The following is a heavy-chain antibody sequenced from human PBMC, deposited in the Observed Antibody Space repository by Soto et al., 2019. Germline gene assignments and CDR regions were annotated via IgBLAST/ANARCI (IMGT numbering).Heavy chain of an antibody. Sequence: RLSWPTSGFPFSDYDMSWILQAPGKGLEWLSHISPKSTYRNYADSVKGRFTISRDNTKSSLFLQMNSLEVEDTAVYYCVRGGGGGLFEHWGQGVLVTVSS. CDR3: VRGGGGGLFEH. J-gene: IGHJ4*02. V-gene: IGHV3-11*06. CDR1: GFPFSDYD. D-gene: IGHD2-21*01. CDR2: ISPKSTYR.